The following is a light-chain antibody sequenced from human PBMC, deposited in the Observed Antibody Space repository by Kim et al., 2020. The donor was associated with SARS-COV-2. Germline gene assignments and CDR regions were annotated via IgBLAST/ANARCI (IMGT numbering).Light chain of an antibody. Sequence: SELTQDPAVSVALGQTVRITCQGDSLRSYYASWYQQKPGQAPVLVIYGKNNRPSGIPDRLSGPSSGNTASLTITGAQAEDEADYYCNSRDSSGNPLVFGG. CDR2: GKN. CDR3: NSRDSSGNPLV. J-gene: IGLJ2*01. V-gene: IGLV3-19*01. CDR1: SLRSYY.